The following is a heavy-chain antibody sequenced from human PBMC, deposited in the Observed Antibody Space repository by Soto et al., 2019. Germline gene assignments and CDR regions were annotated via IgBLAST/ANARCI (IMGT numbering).Heavy chain of an antibody. Sequence: SETLSLTCTVSGGSISSDSYYWSWIRQPPGKGLEWIGEINHSGSTNYNPSLKSRVTISVDTSKNQFSLKLSSVTAADTAVYYCARGGIAAAGSDFDYWGQGTLVTVSS. CDR3: ARGGIAAAGSDFDY. V-gene: IGHV4-39*07. J-gene: IGHJ4*02. CDR2: INHSGST. CDR1: GGSISSDSYY. D-gene: IGHD6-13*01.